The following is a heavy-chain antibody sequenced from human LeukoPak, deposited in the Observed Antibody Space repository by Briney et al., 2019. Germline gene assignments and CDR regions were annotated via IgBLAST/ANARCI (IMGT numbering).Heavy chain of an antibody. V-gene: IGHV4-4*09. J-gene: IGHJ4*02. D-gene: IGHD4-23*01. CDR2: IYASGRT. CDR1: GGSISSYY. Sequence: PSETLSLTCTVSGGSISSYYWSWIRQPPGNGLQYIGYIYASGRTNYTPSLKSRVTMSVDTSKNQFSLQLSSVIAADTAVYYCARLGRGNSAGFDYWGQGTLVTVSS. CDR3: ARLGRGNSAGFDY.